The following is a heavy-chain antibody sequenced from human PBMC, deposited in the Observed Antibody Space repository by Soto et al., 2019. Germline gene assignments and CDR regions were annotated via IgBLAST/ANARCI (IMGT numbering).Heavy chain of an antibody. CDR1: GDSVSGSSVT. CDR3: VRLIGNSWLDF. V-gene: IGHV6-1*01. D-gene: IGHD1-26*01. Sequence: SQTLSLTCSISGDSVSGSSVTWNWIRQSPSRGLEWLGRTYYRSKWYNDYAESVKSRITINPDTSKNQFSLHLNSVTPEDTAVYYCVRLIGNSWLDFWGQGTLVTAPQ. CDR2: TYYRSKWYN. J-gene: IGHJ5*01.